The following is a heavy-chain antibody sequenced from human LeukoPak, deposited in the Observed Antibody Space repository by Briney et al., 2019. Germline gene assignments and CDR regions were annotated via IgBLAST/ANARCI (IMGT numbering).Heavy chain of an antibody. D-gene: IGHD2-2*01. V-gene: IGHV3-33*06. CDR2: IWYDGSNK. CDR3: AKEGWDCSSTSCYASYYYYMDV. CDR1: GFIFSSYG. J-gene: IGHJ6*03. Sequence: GSLRLSCAASGFIFSSYGMHWVRQAPGKGLEWVAVIWYDGSNKYYAESVKGRFTISRDNSKNTLYLQMNSLRAEDTAVYYCAKEGWDCSSTSCYASYYYYMDVWGKGTTVTASS.